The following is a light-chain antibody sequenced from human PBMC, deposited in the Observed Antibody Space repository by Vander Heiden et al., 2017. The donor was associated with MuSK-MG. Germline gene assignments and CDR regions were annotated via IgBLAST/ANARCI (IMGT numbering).Light chain of an antibody. J-gene: IGKJ1*01. Sequence: EIVMTQSPATLSVSPGERATLSCRASQSISSTLAWYQQKPGQPPRLLIYAASTRATGIPARFSGSGSGTEFTLTISSLQSEDFAVYYCQQYNIWPGTFGQGTKVEIK. CDR1: QSISST. CDR2: AAS. V-gene: IGKV3-15*01. CDR3: QQYNIWPGT.